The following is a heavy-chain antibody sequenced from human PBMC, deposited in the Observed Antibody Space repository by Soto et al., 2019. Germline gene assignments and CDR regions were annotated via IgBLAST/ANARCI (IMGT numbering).Heavy chain of an antibody. J-gene: IGHJ6*02. CDR3: ARIPVTTSLDKSYYHYGKDV. CDR2: ISGNGGDS. D-gene: IGHD4-17*01. V-gene: IGHV3-23*01. CDR1: GFTFGTYA. Sequence: GGSLRLSCAASGFTFGTYAMSWVRQAPEKGLEWVSVISGNGGDSHYADSVKGRFTIFRDNSKSTLSLQMNSLRAEDTALYYCARIPVTTSLDKSYYHYGKDVWGQGTTVTVSS.